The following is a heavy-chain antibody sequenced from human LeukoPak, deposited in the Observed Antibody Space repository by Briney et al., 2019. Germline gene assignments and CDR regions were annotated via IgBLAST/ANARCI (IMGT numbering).Heavy chain of an antibody. Sequence: PGGSLRLSCAASGFTFSDYYMSWIRQAPGKGLEWVSYISSSGSTIYYADSVKGRFTISRDNAKNSLYLQMNSLRAEDTAVYYCARVTIFGVVSPRYYYMDVWGKGTTVTVSS. J-gene: IGHJ6*03. CDR3: ARVTIFGVVSPRYYYMDV. V-gene: IGHV3-11*04. D-gene: IGHD3-3*01. CDR2: ISSSGSTI. CDR1: GFTFSDYY.